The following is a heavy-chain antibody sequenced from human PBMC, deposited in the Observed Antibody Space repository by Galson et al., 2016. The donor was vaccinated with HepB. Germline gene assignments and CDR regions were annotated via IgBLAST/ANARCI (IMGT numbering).Heavy chain of an antibody. CDR3: ARDGVRWSPVEYFHH. CDR1: GFTFNNFG. D-gene: IGHD3-3*01. Sequence: SLRLSCAASGFTFNNFGMSWVRQAPGKGLEWVSLISGSGSSTSYADSVEGRFTISRDNSKNTLYLQMISLSPDDTAVYYCARDGVRWSPVEYFHHWGQGTLVTVSS. CDR2: ISGSGSST. V-gene: IGHV3-23*01. J-gene: IGHJ1*01.